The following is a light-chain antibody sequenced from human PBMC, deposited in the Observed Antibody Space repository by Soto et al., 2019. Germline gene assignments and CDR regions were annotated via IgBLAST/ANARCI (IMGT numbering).Light chain of an antibody. CDR3: QQYGSSRET. CDR1: QSVSSSY. J-gene: IGKJ1*01. CDR2: GAS. Sequence: EIVLTQSPGTLSLSPGERAPLSCRASQSVSSSYLAWYQQKPGQAPRLLIYGASSRATGIPDRFSGSGSGTDFTLTISRLEPEDFAVYYCQQYGSSRETFGQGTKVDIK. V-gene: IGKV3-20*01.